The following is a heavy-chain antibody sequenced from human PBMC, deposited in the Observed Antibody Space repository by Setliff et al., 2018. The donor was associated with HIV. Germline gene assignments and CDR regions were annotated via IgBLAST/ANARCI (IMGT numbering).Heavy chain of an antibody. Sequence: ASVKVSCKASGGTFSSYPISWVRQAPGQGLEWMGGINGGINRRKYSQDFQARVTITWDTSATKVYMEFNRLSSEDTAVYYCARSIRTGSIYGSDAFDLWGQGTMVTVSS. CDR2: INGGINRR. J-gene: IGHJ3*01. CDR1: GGTFSSYP. D-gene: IGHD3-9*01. V-gene: IGHV1-3*03. CDR3: ARSIRTGSIYGSDAFDL.